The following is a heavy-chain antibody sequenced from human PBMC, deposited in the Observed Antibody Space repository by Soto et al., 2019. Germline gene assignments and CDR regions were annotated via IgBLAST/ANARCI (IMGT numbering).Heavy chain of an antibody. Sequence: PGGPPSPSCAAPGFPSCSNRMNWVRQAPGKGLEWVTSISSSSSYIYDAESGKGTFSSSRDNAKNSLYLKMNSVGAEDTSLYYCARRARSASCCNWFDPWGQGTLVTVSS. CDR1: GFPSCSNR. CDR3: ARRARSASCCNWFDP. J-gene: IGHJ5*02. CDR2: ISSSSSYI. D-gene: IGHD2-2*01. V-gene: IGHV3-21*01.